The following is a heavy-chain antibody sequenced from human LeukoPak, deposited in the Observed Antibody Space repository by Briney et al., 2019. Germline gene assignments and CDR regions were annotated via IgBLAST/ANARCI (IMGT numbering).Heavy chain of an antibody. CDR3: AKDLEDGNWFDP. CDR1: GFTFSSYA. J-gene: IGHJ5*02. Sequence: GGSLRLSCAASGFTFSSYAMHWVRQAPGKGLEWVAVISYDGSNKYYADSVKGRFTISRDNSKDTLYLQMNSLRAEDTAEYYCAKDLEDGNWFDPWGQGTLVTVSS. D-gene: IGHD2-15*01. V-gene: IGHV3-30-3*01. CDR2: ISYDGSNK.